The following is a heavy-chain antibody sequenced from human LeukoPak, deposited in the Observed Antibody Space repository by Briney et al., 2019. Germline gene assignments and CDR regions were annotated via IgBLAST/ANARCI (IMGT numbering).Heavy chain of an antibody. Sequence: SETLSLTCAVYGGSFSCDYWSWIRQPPGKGLEWIGEINHSGSTNYNPSLKSRNTISVDTSKNQFSLKLSSVTAADTAVYYCARQGLCRLEWLSRVQRRSYNWFDPWGQGTLVTVSS. CDR1: GGSFSCDY. CDR3: ARQGLCRLEWLSRVQRRSYNWFDP. D-gene: IGHD3-3*01. J-gene: IGHJ5*02. V-gene: IGHV4-34*01. CDR2: INHSGST.